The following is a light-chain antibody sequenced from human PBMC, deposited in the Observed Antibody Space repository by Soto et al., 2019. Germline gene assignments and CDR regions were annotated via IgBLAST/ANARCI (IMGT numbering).Light chain of an antibody. CDR3: QQSYSPPRT. CDR1: QSVRTH. J-gene: IGKJ2*01. V-gene: IGKV1-39*01. Sequence: DIQMTQSHASLSASIGDRVTITCRASQSVRTHLNWYHQKPGKAPELLIYAASSLQAGVPSRFSGSGSGTDFTLTISSLHPEDFGDYYCQQSYSPPRTFGQGTNLEIK. CDR2: AAS.